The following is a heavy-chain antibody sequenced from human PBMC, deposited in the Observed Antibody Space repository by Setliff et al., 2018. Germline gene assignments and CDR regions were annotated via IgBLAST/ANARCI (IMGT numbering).Heavy chain of an antibody. D-gene: IGHD3-16*02. CDR3: ARQKDYYDYVWGSYRYYPFDY. CDR1: GGSISSSSYY. Sequence: SETLSLTCTVSGGSISSSSYYWGWIRQPPGKGLEWIGSIYYSGSTYYNPSLKSRVTISVDTSKNQFSLKLNSVTAADTAVYYCARQKDYYDYVWGSYRYYPFDYWGQGTLVTVSS. CDR2: IYYSGST. J-gene: IGHJ4*02. V-gene: IGHV4-39*01.